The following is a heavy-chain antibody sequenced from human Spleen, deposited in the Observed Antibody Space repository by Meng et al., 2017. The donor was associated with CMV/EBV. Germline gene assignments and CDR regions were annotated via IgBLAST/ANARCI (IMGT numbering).Heavy chain of an antibody. CDR1: SFRRYY. CDR2: INHSGST. CDR3: ARGSRDYDFWSGYPRGWFDP. Sequence: SFRRYYWSWIRQPPGKGLEWIGEINHSGSTNYNPSLKSRVTISVDTSKNQFSLKLSFVTAADTAVYYCARGSRDYDFWSGYPRGWFDPWGQGTLVTVSS. D-gene: IGHD3-3*01. J-gene: IGHJ5*02. V-gene: IGHV4-34*01.